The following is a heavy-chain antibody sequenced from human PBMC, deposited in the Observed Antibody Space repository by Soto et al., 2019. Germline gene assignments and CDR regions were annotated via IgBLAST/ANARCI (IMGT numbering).Heavy chain of an antibody. Sequence: QLLQSGGGLVQPGGSLTLSCAASGFTFGTTDMSWVRQAPGEGLEWVSTIDGSGGITYYADSVKGRFTISRDNSRNPVYLQMNSLRGDDTALYYCVKNAGWFNTWGQGDLVNVSS. CDR1: GFTFGTTD. V-gene: IGHV3-23*01. J-gene: IGHJ5*02. CDR3: VKNAGWFNT. CDR2: IDGSGGIT.